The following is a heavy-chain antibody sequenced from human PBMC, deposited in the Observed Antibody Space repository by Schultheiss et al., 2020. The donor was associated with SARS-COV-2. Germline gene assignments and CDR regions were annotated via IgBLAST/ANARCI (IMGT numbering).Heavy chain of an antibody. CDR1: GGSFSGYY. V-gene: IGHV4-34*01. CDR2: INHSGST. CDR3: ARGLRGYSYGYAIYYYGMDV. D-gene: IGHD5-18*01. J-gene: IGHJ6*02. Sequence: SETLSLTCTVSGGSFSGYYWSWIRQPPGKGLEWIGEINHSGSTNYNPSLKSRVTISVDTSKNQFSLKLSSVTAADTAVYYCARGLRGYSYGYAIYYYGMDVWGQGTTVTVSS.